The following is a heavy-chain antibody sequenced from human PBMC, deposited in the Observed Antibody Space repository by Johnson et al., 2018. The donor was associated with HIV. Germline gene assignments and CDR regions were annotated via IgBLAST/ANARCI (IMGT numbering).Heavy chain of an antibody. J-gene: IGHJ3*02. CDR1: GFTFDDYA. Sequence: VQLVESGGGLVQPGWSLRLSCAASGFTFDDYAMHWVRQAPGKGLEWVSGITWNSGSIGYADSVKGRFTISRDNAKNSLYLQMNSLRAEDTAVYYCARDRPIAAAGHDAFDIWGQGTMVTVSS. CDR2: ITWNSGSI. CDR3: ARDRPIAAAGHDAFDI. D-gene: IGHD6-13*01. V-gene: IGHV3-9*01.